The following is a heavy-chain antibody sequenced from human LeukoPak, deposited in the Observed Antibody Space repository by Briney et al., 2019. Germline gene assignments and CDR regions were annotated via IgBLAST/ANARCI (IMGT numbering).Heavy chain of an antibody. V-gene: IGHV5-51*01. CDR3: ARRPGRYSSGNTWDY. Sequence: GESLKISCKGSGYSFTSYWIGWVRQMPGKGLEWMGIIYPGDSDTRYSPSFQGQVTISADKSISTAYLQWSSLKASDTAMYYYARRPGRYSSGNTWDYWGQGTLVTVSS. J-gene: IGHJ4*02. CDR1: GYSFTSYW. CDR2: IYPGDSDT. D-gene: IGHD6-19*01.